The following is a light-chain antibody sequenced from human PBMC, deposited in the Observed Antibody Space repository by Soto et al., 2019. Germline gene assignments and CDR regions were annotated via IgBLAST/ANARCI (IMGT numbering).Light chain of an antibody. CDR1: SSDDGGYNY. V-gene: IGLV2-14*01. CDR2: EVS. J-gene: IGLJ1*01. CDR3: SSYTSSSTYV. Sequence: QSALTQPASVSGSPGQSITIYCTGTSSDDGGYNYVSWYQQHPGKAPKLMIYEVSNRPAGVSNRFSGSKSGNTASLTISGLQAEDEADYYCSSYTSSSTYVFGTGTKLTVL.